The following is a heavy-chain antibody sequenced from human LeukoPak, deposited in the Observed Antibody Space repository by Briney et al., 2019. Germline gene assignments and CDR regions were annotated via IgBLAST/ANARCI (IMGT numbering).Heavy chain of an antibody. CDR1: GFTFDDYA. J-gene: IGHJ6*03. D-gene: IGHD2-8*02. CDR2: ISWNSGSI. CDR3: AKGVLLDYYMDV. V-gene: IGHV3-9*01. Sequence: PGGSLRLSCAASGFTFDDYAMHWVRQAPGKGLEWVSGISWNSGSIGYADSVKGRFTISRDNAKNSLYLQMNSLRAEDTALYYCAKGVLLDYYMDVWGKGTTVTISS.